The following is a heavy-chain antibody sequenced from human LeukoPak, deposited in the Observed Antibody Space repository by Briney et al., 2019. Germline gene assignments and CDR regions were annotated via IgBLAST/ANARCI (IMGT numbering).Heavy chain of an antibody. V-gene: IGHV3-23*01. J-gene: IGHJ4*02. Sequence: GGSLRLSCAASGFIFSSHGMNWVRQAPGKGLEWVSGISPSGDATFYADSVKGRFTISRDNSKNTVYLQMDSLRFEDTALYYCARDRSMTHFDYWGQGTLVTVSS. CDR2: ISPSGDAT. CDR3: ARDRSMTHFDY. CDR1: GFIFSSHG.